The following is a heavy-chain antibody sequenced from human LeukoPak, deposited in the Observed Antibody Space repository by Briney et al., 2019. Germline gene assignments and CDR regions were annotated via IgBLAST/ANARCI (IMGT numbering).Heavy chain of an antibody. CDR2: INPNSGGT. Sequence: GASVKVCCKASGYTFTGYYMHWVRQAPGQGLEWMGWINPNSGGTNYAQKFQGRVTMTSDTSISTADMELSRLRSDDTAVYYCARGGCSSTSCYRNWFDPWGQGTLVTVSS. D-gene: IGHD2-2*01. CDR3: ARGGCSSTSCYRNWFDP. V-gene: IGHV1-2*02. J-gene: IGHJ5*02. CDR1: GYTFTGYY.